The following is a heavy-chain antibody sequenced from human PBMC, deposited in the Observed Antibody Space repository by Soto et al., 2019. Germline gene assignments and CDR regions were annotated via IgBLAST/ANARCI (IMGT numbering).Heavy chain of an antibody. D-gene: IGHD6-19*01. V-gene: IGHV4-34*01. CDR3: ARGQWLDNY. CDR1: GGSFSDYY. J-gene: IGHJ4*02. Sequence: LTCAVYGGSFSDYYWSWIRQPPGKGLEWIGEINHSGSTNYNPSLKSRVTISVDTSKSQFSLRLSSVTAADTAVYYCARGQWLDNYWGQGTLVTVSS. CDR2: INHSGST.